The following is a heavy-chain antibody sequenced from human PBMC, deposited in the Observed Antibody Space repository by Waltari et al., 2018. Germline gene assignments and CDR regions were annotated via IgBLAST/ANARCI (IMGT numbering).Heavy chain of an antibody. Sequence: QVQLQESGPGLVKPSETLSLTCTVSGYSISSGYYWGWIRQPPGKGLEWIGSIYHSGSTYYHPSLKRRVTISVDTSKNQFSLKLSSVTAADTAVYYCARDQGQLLWFRELSFDYWGQGTLVTVSS. CDR1: GYSISSGYY. CDR3: ARDQGQLLWFRELSFDY. CDR2: IYHSGST. D-gene: IGHD3-10*01. V-gene: IGHV4-38-2*02. J-gene: IGHJ4*02.